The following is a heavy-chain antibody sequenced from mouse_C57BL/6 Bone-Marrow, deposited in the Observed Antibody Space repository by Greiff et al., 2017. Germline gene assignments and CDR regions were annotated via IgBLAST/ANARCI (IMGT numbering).Heavy chain of an antibody. CDR1: GFTFSSYG. V-gene: IGHV5-6*02. J-gene: IGHJ1*03. Sequence: DVKLQESGGDLVKPGGSLKLSCAASGFTFSSYGMSWVRQTPDKRLEWVATISSGGSYTYYPDSVKGRFTISRDNAKNTLYLQMSSLKSEDTAMYYCARGLWYFDVWGTGTTVTVSS. CDR2: ISSGGSYT. CDR3: ARGLWYFDV.